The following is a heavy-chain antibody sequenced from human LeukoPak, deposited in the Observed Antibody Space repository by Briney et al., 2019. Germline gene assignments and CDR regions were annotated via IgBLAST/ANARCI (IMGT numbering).Heavy chain of an antibody. D-gene: IGHD3-10*01. Sequence: ASVKVSCKASGYRFTDYYMHWVRQAPGQGLEWMGIINPSIGTTRYAQKFQGRVTMTRDTSTSTVYMELSSLTSEDTAVYYCARERSGSGRGWFDPWGQGTLVTVSS. CDR2: INPSIGTT. V-gene: IGHV1-46*01. CDR1: GYRFTDYY. CDR3: ARERSGSGRGWFDP. J-gene: IGHJ5*02.